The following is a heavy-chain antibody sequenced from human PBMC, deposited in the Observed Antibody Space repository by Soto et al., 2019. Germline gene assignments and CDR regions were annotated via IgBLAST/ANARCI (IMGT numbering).Heavy chain of an antibody. D-gene: IGHD3-10*01. CDR2: IYHSGST. V-gene: IGHV4-4*02. Sequence: SETLSLTCAVSGGSISSSNWWSWVRQPPGKGLEWIGEIYHSGSTNYNPSLKSRVTISVDKSKNQFSLKPSSVTAADTAVYYCARDFTMVRGVIITWGQGTLVTVSS. CDR3: ARDFTMVRGVIIT. J-gene: IGHJ5*02. CDR1: GGSISSSNW.